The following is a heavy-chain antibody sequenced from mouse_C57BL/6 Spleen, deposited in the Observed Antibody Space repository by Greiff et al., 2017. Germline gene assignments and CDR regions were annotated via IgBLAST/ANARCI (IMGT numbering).Heavy chain of an antibody. CDR1: GYTFTSYW. CDR3: AREGMATRAMDY. D-gene: IGHD2-10*02. CDR2: IHPNSGST. Sequence: QVQLQQPGAELVKPGASVKLSCKASGYTFTSYWMHWVKQRPGQGLEWIGMIHPNSGSTNYNEKFKSKATLTVDKSSSTAYMQLSSLTSEDSAVYYCAREGMATRAMDYWGQGTSVTVSS. J-gene: IGHJ4*01. V-gene: IGHV1-64*01.